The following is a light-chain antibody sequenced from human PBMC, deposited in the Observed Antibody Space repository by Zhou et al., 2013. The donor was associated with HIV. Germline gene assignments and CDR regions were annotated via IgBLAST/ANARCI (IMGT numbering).Light chain of an antibody. J-gene: IGKJ3*01. Sequence: DIQMTQTPSTLSASVGDRVTITCRASQNIVNWLAWYHQKPGEAPKLLMYQASTLESGVPSRFSGSGSGTEFSLTISSLQPEDFATYYCLQYNSYPPTFG. CDR2: QAS. V-gene: IGKV1-5*03. CDR3: LQYNSYPPT. CDR1: QNIVNW.